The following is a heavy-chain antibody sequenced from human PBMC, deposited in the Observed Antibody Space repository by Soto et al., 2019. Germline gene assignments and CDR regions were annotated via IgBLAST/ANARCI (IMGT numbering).Heavy chain of an antibody. CDR3: ARHTPAISISDH. Sequence: QLQLQEWGTGRVKPSETLSLTCTVSGGSISSSSYYWGWIRRPPGKGLEWIGSIYYSGSTYYNPSLKSRVTISVDTSKNQFSLKLSSVTAADTAVYYCARHTPAISISDHWGQGTLVTVSS. D-gene: IGHD2-15*01. CDR2: IYYSGST. CDR1: GGSISSSSYY. V-gene: IGHV4-39*01. J-gene: IGHJ4*02.